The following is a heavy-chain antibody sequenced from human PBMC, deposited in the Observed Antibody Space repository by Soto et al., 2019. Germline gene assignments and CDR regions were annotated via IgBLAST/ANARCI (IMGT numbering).Heavy chain of an antibody. V-gene: IGHV3-48*02. CDR1: GFTFSSYS. CDR2: ISSSSSTI. CDR3: ARVTTPPQTYYYYGMAV. J-gene: IGHJ6*02. Sequence: EVQLVESGGGLVQPGGSLRLSCAASGFTFSSYSMNWVRQAPGKGLEWVSYISSSSSTIYYADSVKGRFTISRDNAKNSLYLQMNSLRDEDTAVYYCARVTTPPQTYYYYGMAVWGQGTTVTVSS. D-gene: IGHD2-15*01.